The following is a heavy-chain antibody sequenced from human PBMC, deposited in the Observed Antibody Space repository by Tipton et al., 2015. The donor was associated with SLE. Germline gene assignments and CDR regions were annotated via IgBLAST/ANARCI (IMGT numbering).Heavy chain of an antibody. V-gene: IGHV4-30-2*01. CDR3: ARDRGIIDY. Sequence: TLSLTCAVSGGSINSGGYSWSWIRQPPGKGLEWIGYIYHDGSTNYNPSLKSRLSMSVDTSKNQFSLRLSSVTAADTAVYYCARDRGIIDYWGQGTLVTVSS. D-gene: IGHD3-10*01. J-gene: IGHJ4*02. CDR1: GGSINSGGYS. CDR2: IYHDGST.